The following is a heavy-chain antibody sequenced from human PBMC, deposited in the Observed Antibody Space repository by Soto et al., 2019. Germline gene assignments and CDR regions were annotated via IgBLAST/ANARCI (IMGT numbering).Heavy chain of an antibody. D-gene: IGHD3-22*01. Sequence: QITLKESGPTLVKPTQTLTLTCTFSGFSLSTSGVGVGWIRQPPGKALEWLALIYWNDDKRYSPSLKSRLTITKDPSKNQVVLTMTNMDPVDTATYYCAHFDYYDSSGYYWFDPWGQGTLVTVSS. CDR1: GFSLSTSGVG. J-gene: IGHJ5*02. V-gene: IGHV2-5*01. CDR3: AHFDYYDSSGYYWFDP. CDR2: IYWNDDK.